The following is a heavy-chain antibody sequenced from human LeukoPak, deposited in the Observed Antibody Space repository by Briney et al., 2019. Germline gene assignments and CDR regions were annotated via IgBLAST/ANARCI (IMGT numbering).Heavy chain of an antibody. D-gene: IGHD3-22*01. V-gene: IGHV1-24*01. Sequence: GASVKVSCKVSGYTLTELSMHWVRQAPGKGLEWMGGFDPEGGETIYAQKFQGRVTMTEDTSTDTAYMELSSLRSEDTAVYYCAPYYYDSSGYIHNWFDPWGQGTLVTVSS. CDR3: APYYYDSSGYIHNWFDP. CDR1: GYTLTELS. J-gene: IGHJ5*02. CDR2: FDPEGGET.